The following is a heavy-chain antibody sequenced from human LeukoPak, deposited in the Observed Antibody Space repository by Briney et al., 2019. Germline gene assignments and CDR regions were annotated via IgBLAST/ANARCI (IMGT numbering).Heavy chain of an antibody. CDR2: IYYSGST. V-gene: IGHV4-39*07. Sequence: KPSETLSLTCTVSGGSISSSSYYWGWIRQPPGKGLEWIGSIYYSGSTYYNPSLKSRVSISVDTSKNQFSLKLSSVTAADTAVYYCARVGLELPYNWFDPWGQGTLVTVSS. D-gene: IGHD1-7*01. CDR1: GGSISSSSYY. CDR3: ARVGLELPYNWFDP. J-gene: IGHJ5*02.